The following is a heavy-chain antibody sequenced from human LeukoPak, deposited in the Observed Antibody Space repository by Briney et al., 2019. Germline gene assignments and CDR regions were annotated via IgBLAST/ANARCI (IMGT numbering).Heavy chain of an antibody. Sequence: SVKVSCKASGGTFSSYAISWVRQAPGQGLEWMGGIIPIFDTANYAQKFQGRVTITAGESTSTAYMELSSLRSEDTAVYYCARDRFYYDSSGYYSYWDYWGQGTLVTVSS. D-gene: IGHD3-22*01. J-gene: IGHJ4*02. CDR1: GGTFSSYA. CDR3: ARDRFYYDSSGYYSYWDY. CDR2: IIPIFDTA. V-gene: IGHV1-69*13.